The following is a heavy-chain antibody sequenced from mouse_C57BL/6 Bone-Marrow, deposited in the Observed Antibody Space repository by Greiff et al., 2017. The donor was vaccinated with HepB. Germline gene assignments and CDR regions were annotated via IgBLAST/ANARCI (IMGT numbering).Heavy chain of an antibody. CDR1: GFTFSSYA. CDR2: ISDGGSYT. D-gene: IGHD3-2*02. CDR3: AREGDSSGYA. J-gene: IGHJ3*01. V-gene: IGHV5-4*01. Sequence: EVQLQESGGGLVKPGGSLKLSCAASGFTFSSYAMSWVRQTPEKRLEWVATISDGGSYTYYPDNVKGRFTISRDNAKNNLYLQMSHLKSEDTAMYYCAREGDSSGYAWGQGTLVTVSA.